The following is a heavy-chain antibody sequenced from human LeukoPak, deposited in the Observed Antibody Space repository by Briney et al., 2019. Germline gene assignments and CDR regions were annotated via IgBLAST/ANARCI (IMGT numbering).Heavy chain of an antibody. V-gene: IGHV3-48*03. CDR1: GFTFSSYE. Sequence: GGSLRLSCAASGFTFSSYEMNWVRQAPGKGLEWVSYISSSGSTIYYADSVKGRFTISRDNSKNTLYLQMNSLRAEDTAVYYCARTNRYYYDSSGYYYFDYWGQGTLVTVSS. J-gene: IGHJ4*02. CDR2: ISSSGSTI. D-gene: IGHD3-22*01. CDR3: ARTNRYYYDSSGYYYFDY.